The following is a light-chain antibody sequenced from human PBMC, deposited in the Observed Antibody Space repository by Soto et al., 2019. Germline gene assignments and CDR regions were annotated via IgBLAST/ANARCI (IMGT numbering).Light chain of an antibody. J-gene: IGKJ2*01. CDR3: QQGHNWPLT. Sequence: EIVMTQSPATLSVSPGERATRSCRASQSISTELAWYQQKPGQPPRLLIYSASTRATGVPARFTGSGSGSEFTRTISVLQSEDFAVYYCQQGHNWPLTFGQGTRLEI. V-gene: IGKV3-15*01. CDR1: QSISTE. CDR2: SAS.